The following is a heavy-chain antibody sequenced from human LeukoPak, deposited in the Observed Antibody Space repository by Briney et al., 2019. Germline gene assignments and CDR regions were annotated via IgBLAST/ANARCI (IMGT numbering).Heavy chain of an antibody. CDR1: GFTFSSYW. V-gene: IGHV3-7*01. Sequence: GGSLRLSCAASGFTFSSYWMSWVRQAPGKGLEWVANIKQDGSEKYYVDSVKGRFTISRDNAKKLVYLQMNSLRAEDTAVYYCARHYGSGSYYSPFDYWGQGTLVTVSS. CDR2: IKQDGSEK. J-gene: IGHJ4*02. CDR3: ARHYGSGSYYSPFDY. D-gene: IGHD3-10*01.